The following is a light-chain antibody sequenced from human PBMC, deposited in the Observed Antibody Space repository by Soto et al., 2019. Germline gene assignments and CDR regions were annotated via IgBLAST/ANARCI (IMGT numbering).Light chain of an antibody. CDR1: SSDVGSYNL. J-gene: IGLJ2*01. CDR3: CSYAGSSTVDVV. Sequence: QSALTQPASVSGSPGQSITISCTGTSSDVGSYNLVSWYQQHPDKAPKLMIYEGSKRPSGVSNRFSGSKSGNTASLTISGLQAEDEADYYCCSYAGSSTVDVVFGGGTKLTVL. V-gene: IGLV2-23*03. CDR2: EGS.